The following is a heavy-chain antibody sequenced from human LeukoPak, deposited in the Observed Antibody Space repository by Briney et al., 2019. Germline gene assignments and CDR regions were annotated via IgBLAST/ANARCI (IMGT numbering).Heavy chain of an antibody. CDR3: ARGSMHIYHLYTDY. Sequence: GGSLRLSCAASGFTLSNYWVSWFRQAPGQGLEWVASLKQDGSERYYVDSVKGRFTISRDNAKNSLFLQLSSLRVEDTAVYYCARGSMHIYHLYTDYWGQGTLVTVSS. CDR2: LKQDGSER. J-gene: IGHJ4*02. V-gene: IGHV3-7*01. D-gene: IGHD3-16*02. CDR1: GFTLSNYW.